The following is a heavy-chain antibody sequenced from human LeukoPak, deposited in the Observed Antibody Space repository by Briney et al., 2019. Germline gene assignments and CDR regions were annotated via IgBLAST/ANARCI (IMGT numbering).Heavy chain of an antibody. D-gene: IGHD6-19*01. CDR3: ARFSYSSGYYNTFDI. CDR1: GGSISSYC. CDR2: IYYRGST. V-gene: IGHV4-59*08. Sequence: PSETLSLTCTVSGGSISSYCWSWIRQPPGKALEWMGCIYYRGSTKYNPSLKSRVTISVDTSKNQFSLKLSSVTAADTAVYYCARFSYSSGYYNTFDIWGQGTMVTVSS. J-gene: IGHJ3*02.